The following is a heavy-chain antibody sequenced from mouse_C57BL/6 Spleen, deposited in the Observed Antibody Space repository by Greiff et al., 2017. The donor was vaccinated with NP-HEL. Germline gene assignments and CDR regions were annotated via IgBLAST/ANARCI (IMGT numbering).Heavy chain of an antibody. Sequence: EVQLQQSGPELVKPGASVKISCKASGYTFTDYYMNWVKQSHGKSLEWIGDINPNNGGTSYNQKFKGKATLTVDKSSSTAYMELRSLTSEDSAVYYCARDYSLKGYYAMDYWGQGTSVTVSS. J-gene: IGHJ4*01. V-gene: IGHV1-26*01. CDR2: INPNNGGT. CDR1: GYTFTDYY. D-gene: IGHD1-1*02. CDR3: ARDYSLKGYYAMDY.